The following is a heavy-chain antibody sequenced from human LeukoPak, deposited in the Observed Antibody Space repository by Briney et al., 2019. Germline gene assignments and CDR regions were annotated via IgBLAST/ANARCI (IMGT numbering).Heavy chain of an antibody. J-gene: IGHJ4*02. CDR1: GFTFSGSA. Sequence: GGSLRLSCAASGFTFSGSAMHWVRQASGKGLEWVSRINSDGSSTSYADSVKGRFTISRDNSKNTLYLQMNSLRAEDTAVYYCAKRRYSSGWYSTGVDFDYWGQGTLVTVSS. D-gene: IGHD6-19*01. CDR3: AKRRYSSGWYSTGVDFDY. V-gene: IGHV3-74*01. CDR2: INSDGSST.